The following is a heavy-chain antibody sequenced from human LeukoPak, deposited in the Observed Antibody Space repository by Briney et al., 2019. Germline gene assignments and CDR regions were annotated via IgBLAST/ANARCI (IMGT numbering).Heavy chain of an antibody. CDR2: INHSGST. Sequence: SETLSLTCAVYGGSFSGYYWSWIRQPPGKGLEWIGEINHSGSTNYNPSLKSRVTISVDTSKNQFSLKLSSVTAADTAVYYCARKKHLDYWGQGTLVTVPS. CDR1: GGSFSGYY. V-gene: IGHV4-34*01. CDR3: ARKKHLDY. J-gene: IGHJ4*02.